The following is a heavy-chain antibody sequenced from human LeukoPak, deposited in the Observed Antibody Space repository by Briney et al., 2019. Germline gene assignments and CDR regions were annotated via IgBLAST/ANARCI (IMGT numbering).Heavy chain of an antibody. CDR2: ISYDGSNK. CDR3: AKSRGDAFDI. CDR1: GLTFSSHW. V-gene: IGHV3-30*18. Sequence: GGSLRLSCAASGLTFSSHWMHWVRQAPGKGLEWVAVISYDGSNKYYADSVKGRFTISRDNSKNTLYLQMNSLRAEDTAVYYCAKSRGDAFDIWGQGTMVTVSS. J-gene: IGHJ3*02.